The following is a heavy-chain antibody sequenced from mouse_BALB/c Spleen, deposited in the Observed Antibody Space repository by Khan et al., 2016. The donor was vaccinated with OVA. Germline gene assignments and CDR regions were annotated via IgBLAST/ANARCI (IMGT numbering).Heavy chain of an antibody. CDR1: GFSLSRYN. CDR3: ARAYYRYDGYYAMGY. CDR2: IWGGGGT. Sequence: QVQLKESGPGLVAPSQSLSITCTVSGFSLSRYNIHWVRQPPGKGLEWLGMIWGGGGTDYNSTLKSRLSIRKDNSKSQVLLKMNSLQTDDTAMYYCARAYYRYDGYYAMGYWGQGTSVTVSS. J-gene: IGHJ4*01. V-gene: IGHV2-6-4*01. D-gene: IGHD2-14*01.